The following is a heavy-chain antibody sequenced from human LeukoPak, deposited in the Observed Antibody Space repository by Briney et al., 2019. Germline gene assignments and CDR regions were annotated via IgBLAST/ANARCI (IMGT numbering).Heavy chain of an antibody. J-gene: IGHJ4*02. Sequence: SETLSLTCTVSGGSISRYYWSWIRQPPGKGLEWIGFIYYSGSTNYNPSLKSRVTISVDTSKNQFSLKLSSVTAADTAVYYCARAVVVIAPPDYWGQGTLVTVSS. CDR2: IYYSGST. CDR1: GGSISRYY. D-gene: IGHD2-21*01. CDR3: ARAVVVIAPPDY. V-gene: IGHV4-59*12.